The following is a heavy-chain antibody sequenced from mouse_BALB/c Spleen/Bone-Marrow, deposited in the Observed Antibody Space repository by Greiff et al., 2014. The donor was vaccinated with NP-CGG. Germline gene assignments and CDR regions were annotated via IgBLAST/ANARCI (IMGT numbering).Heavy chain of an antibody. D-gene: IGHD3-3*01. V-gene: IGHV14-3*02. CDR2: IDPANGNT. Sequence: EVNLVESGAELVKPGASVKLSCTASGFNTKDTYMHWVKQRPEQGLEWIGRIDPANGNTKYDPKFQGKATITADTSSNTAYLQLSSLTSEDTAVYYCAGDGAYWGQGTLVTVSA. CDR1: GFNTKDTY. CDR3: AGDGAY. J-gene: IGHJ3*01.